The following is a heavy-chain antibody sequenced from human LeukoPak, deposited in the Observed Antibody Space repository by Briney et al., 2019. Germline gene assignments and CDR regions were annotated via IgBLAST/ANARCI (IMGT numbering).Heavy chain of an antibody. J-gene: IGHJ4*02. V-gene: IGHV4-31*03. CDR2: IYYSGST. CDR3: ARAGYSSSWYPSPYDY. D-gene: IGHD6-13*01. CDR1: GGSISSGGYY. Sequence: SETLSLTCTVSGGSISSGGYYWSWFRQHPGKGLECIGYIYYSGSTYYNPSLKSRVTISVDTSKNQFSLKLSSVTAADAAVYYCARAGYSSSWYPSPYDYWGQGTLVTVSS.